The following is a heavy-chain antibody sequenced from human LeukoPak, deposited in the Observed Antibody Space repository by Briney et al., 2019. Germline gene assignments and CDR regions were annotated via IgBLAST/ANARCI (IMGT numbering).Heavy chain of an antibody. CDR2: IYTSGST. CDR3: ARHGGAAAGKAFDY. Sequence: SETLSLTCTVSGGSISSYYWSWIRQPPGKGLEWIGYIYTSGSTNYNPSLKSRVTISVDTSKNQFSLKLSSVTAADTAVYYCARHGGAAAGKAFDYWGQGTLVTVSS. J-gene: IGHJ4*02. CDR1: GGSISSYY. D-gene: IGHD6-13*01. V-gene: IGHV4-4*09.